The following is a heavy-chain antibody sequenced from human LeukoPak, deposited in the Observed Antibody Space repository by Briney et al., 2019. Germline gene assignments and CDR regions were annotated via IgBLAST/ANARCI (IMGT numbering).Heavy chain of an antibody. CDR1: GYTFTGYY. CDR2: INPNINGT. J-gene: IGHJ4*02. Sequence: ASVKVSCKASGYTFTGYYIHWVRQAPGQGLEWMGWINPNINGTNYAQKFQGRVTMTGDRSISTAYMELSRLRSDNTAVYYCARALPFGELMGYWGQGTLVTVSS. CDR3: ARALPFGELMGY. D-gene: IGHD3-10*01. V-gene: IGHV1-2*02.